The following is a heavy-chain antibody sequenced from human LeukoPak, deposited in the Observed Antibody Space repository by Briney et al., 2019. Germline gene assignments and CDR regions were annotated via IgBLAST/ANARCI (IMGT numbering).Heavy chain of an antibody. CDR3: ARGQYRSGSYKGNYFGY. CDR1: GGSFSNYY. J-gene: IGHJ4*02. CDR2: INHSGST. D-gene: IGHD3-10*01. Sequence: SETLSLTCAVYGGSFSNYYWSWIRQPPGKGLEWIGEINHSGSTNYNPSLKSRVTISVDTSKNQFSLKLSSVTAADTAVYYCARGQYRSGSYKGNYFGYWGQGTLVTVSP. V-gene: IGHV4-34*01.